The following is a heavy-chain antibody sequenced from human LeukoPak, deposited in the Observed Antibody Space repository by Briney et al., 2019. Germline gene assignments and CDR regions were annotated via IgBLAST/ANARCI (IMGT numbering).Heavy chain of an antibody. CDR3: ARDTDYYDSSGYLRD. CDR1: GYTFTGDY. V-gene: IGHV1-2*02. Sequence: ASVKVSCKASGYTFTGDYMHWVRQAPGQGLEWMGWINPNSGGTNYAQKFQGRVTMTRDTSISTAYMELSRLRSDDTAVYYCARDTDYYDSSGYLRDWGQGTLVTVSS. J-gene: IGHJ4*02. D-gene: IGHD3-22*01. CDR2: INPNSGGT.